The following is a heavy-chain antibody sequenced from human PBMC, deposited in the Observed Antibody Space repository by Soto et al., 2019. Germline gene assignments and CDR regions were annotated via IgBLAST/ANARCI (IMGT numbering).Heavy chain of an antibody. CDR3: ARDVHYTGRTIDY. CDR2: IWYDGSNK. D-gene: IGHD3-3*01. Sequence: GGSLRLSCAGSGFTFSTHGMHWARQAPGKGLEWVAVIWYDGSNKFYSDSVKGRFTISRDNSKNSLYLQMNTLGAEDTAIYCCARDVHYTGRTIDYWGQGTLVTVSS. V-gene: IGHV3-33*01. J-gene: IGHJ4*02. CDR1: GFTFSTHG.